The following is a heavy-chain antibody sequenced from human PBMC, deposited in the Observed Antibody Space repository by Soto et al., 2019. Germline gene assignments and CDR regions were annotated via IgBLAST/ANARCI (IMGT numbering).Heavy chain of an antibody. V-gene: IGHV1-2*02. Sequence: AASVKVSCKASGYTFTGYYIHWVRQAPGQRHEWMGYINPNSGGPNYAQKFHGRVTMTRDTSISTAYMELSSLRSDDTAVYYCARDYWSGDRYYYGMDVWGQGTTVTVSS. D-gene: IGHD3-3*01. CDR3: ARDYWSGDRYYYGMDV. CDR1: GYTFTGYY. CDR2: INPNSGGP. J-gene: IGHJ6*02.